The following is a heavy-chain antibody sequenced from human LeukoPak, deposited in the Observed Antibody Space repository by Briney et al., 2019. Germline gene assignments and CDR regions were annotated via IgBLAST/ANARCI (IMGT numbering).Heavy chain of an antibody. D-gene: IGHD6-13*01. J-gene: IGHJ6*03. CDR1: GGSISSYY. CDR3: ARTRSSPTHYYYYYMDV. V-gene: IGHV4-4*07. Sequence: SETLSLTCTVSGGSISSYYWSWIRQPAGKGLEWIGRIYTSGSTNYNPSLKSRVTMSVDTSKNQFSLKLSSVTAADTAVYYCARTRSSPTHYYYYYMDVWGKGTRVTVSS. CDR2: IYTSGST.